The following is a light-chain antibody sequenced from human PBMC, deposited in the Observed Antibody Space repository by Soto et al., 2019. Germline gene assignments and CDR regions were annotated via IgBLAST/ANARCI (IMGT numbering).Light chain of an antibody. Sequence: QSVLTQPASVSGSPGQSITISCTGTSSDVGSYNLVSWYQHHPGKAPKLMIYEGSKRPSGVSNRFSGSKSGNTASLTISGLQAEDEADYYCCSYVGSSNWVFGGGTQLTVL. V-gene: IGLV2-23*01. CDR3: CSYVGSSNWV. CDR2: EGS. CDR1: SSDVGSYNL. J-gene: IGLJ3*02.